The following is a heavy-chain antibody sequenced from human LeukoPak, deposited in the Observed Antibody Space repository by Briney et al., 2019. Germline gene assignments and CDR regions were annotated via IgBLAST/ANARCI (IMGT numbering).Heavy chain of an antibody. CDR2: INHSGST. CDR1: GGSISSYY. J-gene: IGHJ5*02. CDR3: ARASYSSSWARKDWFDP. Sequence: SETLSLTCTVSGGSISSYYWSWIRQPPGKGLEWIGDINHSGSTNYNPSLKSRVTISADTSKNQFSLKLSSVTAADTAVYYCARASYSSSWARKDWFDPWGQGTLVTVSS. D-gene: IGHD6-13*01. V-gene: IGHV4-34*01.